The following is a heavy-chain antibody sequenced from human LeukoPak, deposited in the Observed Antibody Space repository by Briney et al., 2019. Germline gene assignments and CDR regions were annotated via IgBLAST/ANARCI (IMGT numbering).Heavy chain of an antibody. Sequence: TSETLSLTYTVSGGSISSGGYYWSWIRQHPGKGLEWIGEIYHSGSTNYNPSLKSRVTISVDTSKNQFSLKLSSVTAADTAVYYCARITPLLLWPTTPSNYYYYYGMDVWGQGTTVTVSS. D-gene: IGHD3-10*01. CDR1: GGSISSGGYY. V-gene: IGHV4-39*07. CDR2: IYHSGST. CDR3: ARITPLLLWPTTPSNYYYYYGMDV. J-gene: IGHJ6*02.